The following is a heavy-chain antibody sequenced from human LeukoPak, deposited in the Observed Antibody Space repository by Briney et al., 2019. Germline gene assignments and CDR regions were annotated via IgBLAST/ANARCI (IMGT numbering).Heavy chain of an antibody. D-gene: IGHD3-22*01. CDR1: GGSVSSSSDS. CDR2: ISYSGST. V-gene: IGHV4-39*07. CDR3: AREGYYDSTDY. J-gene: IGHJ4*02. Sequence: SETLSLTCTVSGGSVSSSSDSWGWIRQPPGKGLEWIGTISYSGSTYYSPSLKSRVTLLLDTSGNQFSLKLSSVTAADTAVYYCAREGYYDSTDYWGQGTLVAVSS.